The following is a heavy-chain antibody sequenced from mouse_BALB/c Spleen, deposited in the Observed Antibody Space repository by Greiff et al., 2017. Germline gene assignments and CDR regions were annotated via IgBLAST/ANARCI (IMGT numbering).Heavy chain of an antibody. CDR3: ARGIYYDYDGGNYYAMDY. D-gene: IGHD2-4*01. CDR2: IWAGGST. CDR1: GFSLTSYG. J-gene: IGHJ4*01. Sequence: VHLVESGPGLVAPSQSLSITCTVSGFSLTSYGVHWVRQPPGKGLEWLGVIWAGGSTNYNSALMSRLSISKDNSKSQVFLKMNSLQTDDTAMYYCARGIYYDYDGGNYYAMDYWGQGTSVTVSS. V-gene: IGHV2-9*02.